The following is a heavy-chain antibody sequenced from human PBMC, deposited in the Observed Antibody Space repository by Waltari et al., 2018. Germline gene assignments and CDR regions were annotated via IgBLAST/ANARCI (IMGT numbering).Heavy chain of an antibody. V-gene: IGHV4-59*01. CDR2: IYYSGST. D-gene: IGHD2-15*01. CDR3: ARDYSGGGYYWYFDR. Sequence: QVQLQESGPGLVKPSETLSLTCTVSGGSISSYYWSWIRQPPGKGLEWLGYIYYSGSTNDNGALKSRVTISVGTYKNQISLKQRSVTGAEKAVYYCARDYSGGGYYWYFDRWGRGTLVTVSS. CDR1: GGSISSYY. J-gene: IGHJ2*01.